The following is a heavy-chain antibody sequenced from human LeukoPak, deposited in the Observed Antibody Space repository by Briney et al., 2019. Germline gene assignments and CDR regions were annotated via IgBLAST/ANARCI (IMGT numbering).Heavy chain of an antibody. CDR2: ISGSGGST. D-gene: IGHD3-16*01. Sequence: GGSLRLSCAASGFIFSSYAVSWVRQGPGMGLESVSAISGSGGSTYYADSVKGRFTISRDNSKNTLYLQMNSLRDEDTAVYYCARMLGADYWGQGTLVTVSP. CDR3: ARMLGADY. CDR1: GFIFSSYA. V-gene: IGHV3-23*01. J-gene: IGHJ4*02.